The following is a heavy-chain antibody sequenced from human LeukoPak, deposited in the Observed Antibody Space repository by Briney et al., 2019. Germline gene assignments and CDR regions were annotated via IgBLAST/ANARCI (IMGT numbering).Heavy chain of an antibody. V-gene: IGHV1-2*02. CDR2: INPNSGGT. Sequence: SVKVSCKASGYTFTGYYMHCVPQAPGQGLEWMGCINPNSGGTNSAQKFEGSVTMTRDTSISKAYMELSRLRSDDYAVYSCARDGTAGVDYWGQGTLVTVSS. D-gene: IGHD1/OR15-1a*01. CDR3: ARDGTAGVDY. CDR1: GYTFTGYY. J-gene: IGHJ4*02.